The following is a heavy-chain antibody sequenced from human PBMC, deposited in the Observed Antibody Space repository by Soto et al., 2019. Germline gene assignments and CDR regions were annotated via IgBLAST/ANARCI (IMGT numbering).Heavy chain of an antibody. V-gene: IGHV2-5*02. Sequence: QITLNESGPTLVKPTQTLSLTCTFSGFSLSTRDVGVGWIRQPPGEALEWLGVVYWDDDKTYSPSPKSRLTITKDTSKNQVVLRMTKMDPVDTATYYCAHCRGGVASFWGQGTLVTVSS. CDR2: VYWDDDK. D-gene: IGHD2-2*01. J-gene: IGHJ4*02. CDR3: AHCRGGVASF. CDR1: GFSLSTRDVG.